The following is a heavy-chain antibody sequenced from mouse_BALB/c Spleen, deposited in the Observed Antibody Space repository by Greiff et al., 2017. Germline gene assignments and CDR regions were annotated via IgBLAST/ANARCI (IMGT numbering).Heavy chain of an antibody. CDR3: AKDYSYAMDY. Sequence: VKVVESGAELVRPGSSVKISCKASGYAFSSYWMNWVKQRPGQGLEWIGQIYPGDGDTNYNGKFKGKATLTADKSSSTAYMQLSSLTSEDSAVYFCAKDYSYAMDYWGQGTSVTVSS. V-gene: IGHV1-80*01. CDR1: GYAFSSYW. CDR2: IYPGDGDT. D-gene: IGHD1-1*01. J-gene: IGHJ4*01.